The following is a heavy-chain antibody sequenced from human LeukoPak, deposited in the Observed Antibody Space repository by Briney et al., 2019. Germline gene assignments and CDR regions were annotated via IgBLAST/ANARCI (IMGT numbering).Heavy chain of an antibody. CDR1: GFTVSSNY. D-gene: IGHD4-17*01. J-gene: IGHJ3*02. CDR2: IYSGGST. Sequence: GGSLRLSCAASGFTVSSNYMSWVRQAPGKGLEWVSVIYSGGSTYYADSVKGRFTISRDNSKNTLYLQMNSLRAEDTAVYYCARVVYGDYAEAFDIWGQGTMVTVSS. CDR3: ARVVYGDYAEAFDI. V-gene: IGHV3-53*01.